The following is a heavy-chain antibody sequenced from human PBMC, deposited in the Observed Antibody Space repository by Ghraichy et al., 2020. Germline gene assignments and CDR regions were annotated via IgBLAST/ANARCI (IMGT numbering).Heavy chain of an antibody. Sequence: GGSLRLSCEASGLTFDDSSMYWVRQAPGMGLEWVSGISWNSVTRVYAGSVKGRFTISRDKSKKSLFLQMNSLRPEDTALYYCAQRGTVSRAFDYWGQGTLVTVSP. J-gene: IGHJ4*02. D-gene: IGHD4-11*01. CDR3: AQRGTVSRAFDY. CDR1: GLTFDDSS. V-gene: IGHV3-9*01. CDR2: ISWNSVTR.